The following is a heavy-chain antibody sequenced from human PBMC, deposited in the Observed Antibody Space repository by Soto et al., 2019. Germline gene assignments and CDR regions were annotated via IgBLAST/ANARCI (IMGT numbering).Heavy chain of an antibody. D-gene: IGHD3-22*01. CDR1: GYTFTAYG. J-gene: IGHJ4*02. V-gene: IGHV1-18*01. CDR3: ARELNTESSAYYSFAF. CDR2: VSTNDDRT. Sequence: ASVKVSCKTSGYTFTAYGLARLRQAPGQRPEWLGWVSTNDDRTNYAQKFQGRVAMTTDRSTATTSMELRSLRADDTAVYYCARELNTESSAYYSFAFWGQGTLVTVSS.